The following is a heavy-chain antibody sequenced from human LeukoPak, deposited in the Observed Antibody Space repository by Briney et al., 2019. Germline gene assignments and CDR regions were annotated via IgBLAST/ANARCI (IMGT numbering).Heavy chain of an antibody. CDR1: GFTFKKYD. V-gene: IGHV3-23*01. CDR2: IRASGGAT. D-gene: IGHD2-2*02. J-gene: IGHJ4*02. Sequence: GGSLRLSCAASGFTFKKYDVTWVRQAPGKGLEWVSGIRASGGATYYADSVKGRFTISRDNSKNTLYLQMNSLRVDDTAVYYCVKGLYTIDYWGQGTLVTISS. CDR3: VKGLYTIDY.